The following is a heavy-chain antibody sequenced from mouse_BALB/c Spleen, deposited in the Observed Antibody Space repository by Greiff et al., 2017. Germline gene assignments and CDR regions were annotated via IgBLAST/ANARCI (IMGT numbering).Heavy chain of an antibody. CDR3: ARHLYYYGSSYAMDY. CDR1: GFAFSSYD. V-gene: IGHV5-12-1*01. Sequence: DVKLVESGGGLVKPGGSLKLSCAASGFAFSSYDMSWVRQTPEKRLEWVAYISSGGGSTYYPDTVKGRFTISRDNAKNTLYLQMSSLKSEDTAMYYCARHLYYYGSSYAMDYWGQGTSVTVSS. J-gene: IGHJ4*01. D-gene: IGHD1-1*01. CDR2: ISSGGGST.